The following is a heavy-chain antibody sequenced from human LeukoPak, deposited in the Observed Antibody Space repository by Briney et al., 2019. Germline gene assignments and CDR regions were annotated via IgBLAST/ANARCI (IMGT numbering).Heavy chain of an antibody. Sequence: ASVKVSCKASGYTFTSYYMNWVRQAPGQGLEWVGWINPNSGDTHSAQNFQGRVTMTRDTSISTASMDLSRLRSDDTAVYYCARAPKNDAYDIWGRGTMVTVSS. V-gene: IGHV1-2*02. CDR1: GYTFTSYY. J-gene: IGHJ3*02. CDR3: ARAPKNDAYDI. CDR2: INPNSGDT.